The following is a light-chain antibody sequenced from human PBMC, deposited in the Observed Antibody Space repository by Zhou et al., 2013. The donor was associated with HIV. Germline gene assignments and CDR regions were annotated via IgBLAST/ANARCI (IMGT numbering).Light chain of an antibody. CDR2: GAS. V-gene: IGKV3-20*01. CDR1: ESVRSSY. CDR3: QQYGSSPYT. J-gene: IGKJ3*01. Sequence: EIVLTQSPGTLSLSPGERATLSCRASESVRSSYLAWYQQKPGQAPRLLIYGASRRATGIPDRFSGSGSGTDFTLTISRLEPEDFAVYYCQQYGSSPYTFGPGTKVDIK.